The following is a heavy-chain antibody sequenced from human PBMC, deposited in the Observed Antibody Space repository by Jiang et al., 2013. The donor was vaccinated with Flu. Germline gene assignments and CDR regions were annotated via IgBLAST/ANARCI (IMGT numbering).Heavy chain of an antibody. V-gene: IGHV5-51*01. CDR2: IYPGDSDT. Sequence: IGWVRQMPGKGLEWMGIIYPGDSDTRYSPSFQGQVTISADKSISTAYLQWSSLKASDTAMYYCARGGVVVIGRDEGNFDYWGQGTLVTVSS. J-gene: IGHJ4*02. CDR3: ARGGVVVIGRDEGNFDY. D-gene: IGHD2-2*01.